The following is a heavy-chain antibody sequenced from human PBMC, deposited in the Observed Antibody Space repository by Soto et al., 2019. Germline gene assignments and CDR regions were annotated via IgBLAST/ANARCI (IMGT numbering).Heavy chain of an antibody. CDR3: ARGRGVIVIGGHYMDV. J-gene: IGHJ6*03. CDR2: IYYSGST. CDR1: GGSISSGGYY. D-gene: IGHD3-16*02. V-gene: IGHV4-31*03. Sequence: SETLSLTCTVSGGSISSGGYYWTWIRQHPGKGLEWIGYIYYSGSTYYNPSLKSRVTISVDTSKNQFSLKLSSVTAADTAVYYCARGRGVIVIGGHYMDVWGKGTTVTVSS.